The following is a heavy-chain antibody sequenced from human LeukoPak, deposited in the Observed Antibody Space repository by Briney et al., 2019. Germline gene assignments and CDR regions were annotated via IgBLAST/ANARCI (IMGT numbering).Heavy chain of an antibody. J-gene: IGHJ4*02. V-gene: IGHV3-23*01. CDR2: ISGGGGST. D-gene: IGHD6-13*01. Sequence: GGSLRLTCAASGFTFSSYAMSWVRQAPGKGLEWVSAISGGGGSTYYADSVKGRFTISRDNSKNTLYVQMNSLRAEDTAVYYCAKGKGAGVTAYYFDDWGQGTLVTVSS. CDR1: GFTFSSYA. CDR3: AKGKGAGVTAYYFDD.